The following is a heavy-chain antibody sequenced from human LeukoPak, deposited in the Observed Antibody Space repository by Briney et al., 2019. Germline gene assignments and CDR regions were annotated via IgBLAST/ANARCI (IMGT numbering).Heavy chain of an antibody. D-gene: IGHD3-22*01. Sequence: SETLSLTCTVSGGSISSYYWSWIRQPPGKGLEWIGYIYYSGSTNYNPSLKSRVTISVDTSKNQFSLKLSSVTAADTAVYYCARARYYYDSSGYPLYYFDYWGQGTLVTVSS. CDR3: ARARYYYDSSGYPLYYFDY. CDR1: GGSISSYY. V-gene: IGHV4-59*12. J-gene: IGHJ4*02. CDR2: IYYSGST.